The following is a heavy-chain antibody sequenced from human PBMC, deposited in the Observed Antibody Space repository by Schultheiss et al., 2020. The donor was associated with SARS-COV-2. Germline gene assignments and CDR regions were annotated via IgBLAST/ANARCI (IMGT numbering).Heavy chain of an antibody. CDR2: INHSGST. J-gene: IGHJ4*02. V-gene: IGHV4-34*01. CDR3: ARGRDIILTGYYDY. Sequence: SETLSXTCAVYGGSFRGYYWSWIRQPPGKGLEWIGEINHSGSTNYNPSLKSRVTISVDTSKNQFSLKLSSVTAADTAVYYCARGRDIILTGYYDYWGQGTLVTVSS. D-gene: IGHD3-9*01. CDR1: GGSFRGYY.